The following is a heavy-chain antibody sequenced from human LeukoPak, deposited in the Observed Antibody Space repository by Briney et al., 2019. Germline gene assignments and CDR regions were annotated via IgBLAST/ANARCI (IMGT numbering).Heavy chain of an antibody. V-gene: IGHV4-4*07. CDR2: IYTSGSI. CDR1: GGSISSYY. CDR3: AGHHPRNTVDF. D-gene: IGHD2/OR15-2a*01. Sequence: SETLSLTCTVSGGSISSYYWSWIRQPAGKGLEWIGRIYTSGSINYNPSLKSRVTISLDTSKNQFSLKLSSVTAADTAVYYCAGHHPRNTVDFWGQGTLVTVSS. J-gene: IGHJ4*02.